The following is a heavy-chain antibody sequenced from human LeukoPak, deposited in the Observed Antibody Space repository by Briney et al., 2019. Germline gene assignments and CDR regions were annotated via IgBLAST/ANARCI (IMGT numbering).Heavy chain of an antibody. J-gene: IGHJ4*02. D-gene: IGHD1-26*01. Sequence: SETLSLTCAVYGGSFSGYYWSWIRQPPGKGLEWIGEINHSGSTNYNPSLKSRVTISVDTSKNQSSLKLSSVTAADTAVYYCARHDRWELRLFDYWGQGTLVTVSS. V-gene: IGHV4-34*01. CDR1: GGSFSGYY. CDR3: ARHDRWELRLFDY. CDR2: INHSGST.